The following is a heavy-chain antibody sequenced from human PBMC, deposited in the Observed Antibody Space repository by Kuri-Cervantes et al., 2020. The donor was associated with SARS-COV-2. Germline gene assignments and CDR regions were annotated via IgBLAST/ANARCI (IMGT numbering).Heavy chain of an antibody. D-gene: IGHD1-26*01. CDR3: ASAEPNSGSYYPGY. CDR1: GFTFSSYA. CDR2: ISYDGSNK. Sequence: GESLKISCAASGFTFSSYAMHWVRQAPGKGLEWVAVISYDGSNKYYADSVKGRFTISRDKSKNTLYLQMNSLRAEDTAVYYCASAEPNSGSYYPGYWGQGTLVTVSS. V-gene: IGHV3-30-3*01. J-gene: IGHJ4*02.